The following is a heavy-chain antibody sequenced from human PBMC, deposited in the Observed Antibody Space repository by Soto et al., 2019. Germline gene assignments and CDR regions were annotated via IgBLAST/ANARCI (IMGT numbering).Heavy chain of an antibody. Sequence: PGGSLRLSCAASGFAFSSYAMYWVRQAPGEGLEWVAVISYDGNNHYYTDSVQGRFTISRDNSRNTLYLQMNSLRDEDTAVYYCSRVWDYYYDSGMSHLLDYWGQGTLVTVSS. J-gene: IGHJ4*02. D-gene: IGHD3-10*01. V-gene: IGHV3-30-3*01. CDR2: ISYDGNNH. CDR1: GFAFSSYA. CDR3: SRVWDYYYDSGMSHLLDY.